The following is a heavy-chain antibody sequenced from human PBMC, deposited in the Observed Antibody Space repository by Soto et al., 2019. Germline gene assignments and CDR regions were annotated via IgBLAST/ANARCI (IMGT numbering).Heavy chain of an antibody. V-gene: IGHV5-51*01. CDR1: GYSFTSYW. Sequence: PGESLKISCKGSGYSFTSYWIGWVRQMPGKGLEWMGIIYPGDSDTRYSPSFQGQVTISADKSISTAYLQWSGLKASDTAMYYCARQARGSYYSDAFDIWGQGTMVTVSS. CDR3: ARQARGSYYSDAFDI. J-gene: IGHJ3*02. CDR2: IYPGDSDT. D-gene: IGHD1-26*01.